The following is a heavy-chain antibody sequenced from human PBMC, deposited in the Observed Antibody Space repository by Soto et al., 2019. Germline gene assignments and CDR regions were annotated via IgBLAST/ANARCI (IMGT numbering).Heavy chain of an antibody. CDR1: GGSISSNY. CDR3: ARCGLRWDYYYYSMDV. D-gene: IGHD4-17*01. J-gene: IGHJ6*02. CDR2: IYSSGST. V-gene: IGHV4-59*01. Sequence: NPSETLSLTCSVSGGSISSNYWSWIRQPPGRGLEWIGYIYSSGSTNYNPSLKSRVTISVDTSKNQFSLKLSSVTAADTAVYYCARCGLRWDYYYYSMDVWGQGTTVTVSS.